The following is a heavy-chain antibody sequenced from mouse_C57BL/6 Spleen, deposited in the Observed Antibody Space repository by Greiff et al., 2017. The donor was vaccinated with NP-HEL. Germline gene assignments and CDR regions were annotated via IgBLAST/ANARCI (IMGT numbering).Heavy chain of an antibody. CDR1: GFTFSSYA. V-gene: IGHV5-4*01. Sequence: DVMLVESGGGLVKPGGSLKLSCAASGFTFSSYAMSWVRQTPEKRLEWVATISDGGSYTYYPDNVKGRFTISRDNAKNNLYLQMSHLKSEDTAMYYCARDNYYGSTRYAMDYWGQGTSVTVSS. J-gene: IGHJ4*01. D-gene: IGHD1-1*01. CDR3: ARDNYYGSTRYAMDY. CDR2: ISDGGSYT.